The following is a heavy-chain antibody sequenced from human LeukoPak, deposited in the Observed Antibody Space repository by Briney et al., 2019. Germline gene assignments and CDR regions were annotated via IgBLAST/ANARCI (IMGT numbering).Heavy chain of an antibody. CDR3: ARSSCSSTSCYSDFDY. CDR2: IYYSGST. V-gene: IGHV4-59*01. CDR1: GGSLSSYY. D-gene: IGHD2-2*01. J-gene: IGHJ4*02. Sequence: PSETLSLTCTVSGGSLSSYYWSWIRQPPGKGLEWIGYIYYSGSTNYNPSLQSRVTISVDTSKNQFSLKLSSVTAADTAVYYCARSSCSSTSCYSDFDYWGQGTLVTVSS.